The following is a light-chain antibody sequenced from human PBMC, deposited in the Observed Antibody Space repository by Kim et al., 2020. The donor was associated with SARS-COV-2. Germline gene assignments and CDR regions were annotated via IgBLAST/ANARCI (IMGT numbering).Light chain of an antibody. Sequence: ELTQPPSASGTPGQWVTISCSGSSSNIGSNPVNWYQQFPGTAPKLLIYTNNQWPSGVPDRFSGSKSGTSASLAISGLQSEDEADYYCAAWDDSLNGVVFGGGTQLTVL. CDR1: SSNIGSNP. CDR3: AAWDDSLNGVV. V-gene: IGLV1-44*01. CDR2: TNN. J-gene: IGLJ2*01.